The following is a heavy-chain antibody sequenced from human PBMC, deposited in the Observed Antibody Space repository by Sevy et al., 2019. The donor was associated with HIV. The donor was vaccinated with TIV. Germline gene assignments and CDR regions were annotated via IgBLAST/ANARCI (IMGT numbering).Heavy chain of an antibody. J-gene: IGHJ4*02. CDR3: AKASYRDYYDSGGYETE. CDR1: GFTFVSYA. V-gene: IGHV3-30*04. CDR2: ISSDGRNI. Sequence: GGSLRLSCAASGFTFVSYAMHWVRQAPGKGLEWVAMISSDGRNINYAESVKGRFTISRDTSKNTLLLQMNSLRAEDTAVYYCAKASYRDYYDSGGYETEWGQGTLVTVSS. D-gene: IGHD3-22*01.